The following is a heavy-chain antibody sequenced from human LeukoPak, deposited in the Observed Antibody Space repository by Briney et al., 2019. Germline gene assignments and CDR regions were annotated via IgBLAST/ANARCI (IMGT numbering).Heavy chain of an antibody. V-gene: IGHV3-23*01. CDR3: AKDGGLWVSAHWGDS. D-gene: IGHD7-27*01. Sequence: GGSLRLSCAASGFTFSSYTMSWVRQAPGKGLEWVSPITTSGGNTYYADSVKGRFTVSRDNSKNTLFLQRNSLRAEDTAVYYCAKDGGLWVSAHWGDSWGRGTLVTVSS. J-gene: IGHJ4*02. CDR2: ITTSGGNT. CDR1: GFTFSSYT.